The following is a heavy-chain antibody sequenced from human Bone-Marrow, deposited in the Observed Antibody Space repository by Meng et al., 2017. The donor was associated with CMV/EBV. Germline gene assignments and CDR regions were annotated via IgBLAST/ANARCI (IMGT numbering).Heavy chain of an antibody. V-gene: IGHV4-59*02. D-gene: IGHD3-16*01. CDR3: ARGSHYGGDWLDP. J-gene: IGHJ5*02. Sequence: TCSVFGGSVRNYYWTWIRKPPGKGLEWIVQIYHTGKTNSNPSLESRVTISMDTSKNHFSLKLTSVTAADTAVYYCARGSHYGGDWLDPWGQGTLVTV. CDR2: IYHTGKT. CDR1: GGSVRNYY.